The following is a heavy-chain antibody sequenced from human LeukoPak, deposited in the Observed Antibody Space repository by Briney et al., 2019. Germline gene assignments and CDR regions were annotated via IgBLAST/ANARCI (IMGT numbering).Heavy chain of an antibody. J-gene: IGHJ4*02. CDR2: IYYGGST. CDR1: GGSISSGGHY. V-gene: IGHV4-31*03. D-gene: IGHD3-3*01. CDR3: TRENRPFCPFAF. Sequence: SETLSLTCTVSGGSISSGGHYWSWIRQHPGKGLEWIGYIYYGGSTYYNPSLKSRLTISVDTSKNQFSLKMSSVTAADTALYYCTRENRPFCPFAFWGQGVMVTVSS.